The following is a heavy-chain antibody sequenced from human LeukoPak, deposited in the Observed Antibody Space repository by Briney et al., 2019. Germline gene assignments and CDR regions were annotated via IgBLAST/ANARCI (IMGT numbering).Heavy chain of an antibody. J-gene: IGHJ4*02. V-gene: IGHV3-23*01. Sequence: GSLRLSCAASGFTFTNYAMTWVRQAPGKGLEWVSGISGSGGGTYYTDSVKGRFTISRDNSKNTLYLQMNSLRPEDTAIYYCAKAFSSSWYGFDYWGQGTLVTVCS. D-gene: IGHD6-13*01. CDR2: ISGSGGGT. CDR1: GFTFTNYA. CDR3: AKAFSSSWYGFDY.